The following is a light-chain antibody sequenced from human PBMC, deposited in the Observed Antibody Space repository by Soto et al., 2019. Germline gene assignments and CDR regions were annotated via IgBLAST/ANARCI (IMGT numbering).Light chain of an antibody. J-gene: IGKJ4*01. V-gene: IGKV3-15*01. CDR1: QSISGK. Sequence: IVMTQSAATLSVSPGERATLSCRASQSISGKLAWYQQKPGQAPRLLIYGASTRATGIPVRFSGSGSGTDFTLTISSLESEDFAVYYCQQRSIWPLTFGGGTKVDIK. CDR2: GAS. CDR3: QQRSIWPLT.